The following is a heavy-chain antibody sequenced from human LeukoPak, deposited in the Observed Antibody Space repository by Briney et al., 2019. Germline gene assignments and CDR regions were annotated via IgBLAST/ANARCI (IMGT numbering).Heavy chain of an antibody. D-gene: IGHD2-2*01. Sequence: GGSLRLSCAASGFTFSSYGMHWVRQAPGKGLEWVAVISYDGSNKYYADSVKGRFTISRDNSKNTLYLQMNSLRAEDTAVYYCAKDLVSCSSTSCRYYYYGMDVWGQGTTVTVSS. CDR2: ISYDGSNK. CDR3: AKDLVSCSSTSCRYYYYGMDV. V-gene: IGHV3-30*18. CDR1: GFTFSSYG. J-gene: IGHJ6*02.